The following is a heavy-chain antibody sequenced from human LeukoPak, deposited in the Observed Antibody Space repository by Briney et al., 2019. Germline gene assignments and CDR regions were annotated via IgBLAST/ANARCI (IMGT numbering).Heavy chain of an antibody. D-gene: IGHD6-13*01. CDR1: GFTFSSHA. J-gene: IGHJ4*02. Sequence: GGSLRLSCAASGFTFSSHALTWVRQAPGRGLEWVSTISGSGGSTYYADSVKGRFTISRDNSKNTLYLQMNSLRAEDTAVYYCAKGKGIAAAGTPFDYWGQGTLVTVSS. V-gene: IGHV3-23*01. CDR2: ISGSGGST. CDR3: AKGKGIAAAGTPFDY.